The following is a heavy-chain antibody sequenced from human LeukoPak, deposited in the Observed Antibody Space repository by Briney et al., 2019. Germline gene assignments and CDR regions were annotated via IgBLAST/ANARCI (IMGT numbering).Heavy chain of an antibody. J-gene: IGHJ4*02. CDR1: GFTFDDYA. Sequence: GGSLRLSCAASGFTFDDYAMHWGRQAPGKGLELVSLITGDGGSTYYADSVKGRFTISRDNSKNSLYLQMNSLRTEDTALYYCATDFLESSGWYESVDYWGQGTLVTVSS. D-gene: IGHD6-19*01. CDR3: ATDFLESSGWYESVDY. CDR2: ITGDGGST. V-gene: IGHV3-43*02.